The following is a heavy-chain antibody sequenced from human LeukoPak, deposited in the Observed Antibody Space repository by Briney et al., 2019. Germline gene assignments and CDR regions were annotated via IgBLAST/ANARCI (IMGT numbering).Heavy chain of an antibody. CDR2: IYYSGST. V-gene: IGHV4-59*01. J-gene: IGHJ4*02. D-gene: IGHD3-9*01. CDR3: ARRRYYGIEYFDY. CDR1: GGSISSYY. Sequence: SETLSLTCTVSGGSISSYYWSWIRQPPGKGLEWIGYIYYSGSTNYNPSLKSRVTMSVDTSKNQFSLKLSSVTAADTAVYYCARRRYYGIEYFDYWGQGTLVTVSS.